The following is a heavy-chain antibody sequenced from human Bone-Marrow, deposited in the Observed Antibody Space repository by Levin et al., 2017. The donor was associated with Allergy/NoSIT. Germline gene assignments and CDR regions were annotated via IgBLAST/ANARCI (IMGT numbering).Heavy chain of an antibody. D-gene: IGHD3-16*01. Sequence: GGSLRLSCAASGFTVSSNYMTWVRQAPGKGLEWVSIIYSGGDTYYANSVKGRFIISRDNSKNTLYLQMNSPRAEDTAVYYCAKEKLIGGVTNGEDVWGQGTTVTVSS. CDR1: GFTVSSNY. V-gene: IGHV3-66*01. CDR3: AKEKLIGGVTNGEDV. CDR2: IYSGGDT. J-gene: IGHJ6*02.